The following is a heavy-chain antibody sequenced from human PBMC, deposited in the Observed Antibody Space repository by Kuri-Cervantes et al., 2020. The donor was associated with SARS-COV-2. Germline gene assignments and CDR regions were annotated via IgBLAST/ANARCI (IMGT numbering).Heavy chain of an antibody. CDR3: ARDAISPEVGQQPEYYFDY. V-gene: IGHV3-48*04. D-gene: IGHD6-13*01. Sequence: GESLKISCAASTITFSNCRMSRVRQAPGKGLEWVSDINTSTRTKYYVGSVKGRFTISGDNAKNSLYLQMNSLRAEDTAVYYCARDAISPEVGQQPEYYFDYWGQGTLVTVSS. CDR2: INTSTRTK. CDR1: TITFSNCR. J-gene: IGHJ4*02.